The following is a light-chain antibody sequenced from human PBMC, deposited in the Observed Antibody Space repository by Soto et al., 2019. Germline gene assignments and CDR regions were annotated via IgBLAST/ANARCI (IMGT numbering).Light chain of an antibody. CDR3: LQYHNLWA. CDR2: RAS. V-gene: IGKV3-15*01. Sequence: PASVSVSPGESATLSCRASQNIYYNVAWYQQRPGQAPRLLIYRASTRAPGVPARFSGSGSGTEFTLTISSLQPEDFTVYSCLQYHNLWAFGQGTKVDIK. J-gene: IGKJ1*01. CDR1: QNIYYN.